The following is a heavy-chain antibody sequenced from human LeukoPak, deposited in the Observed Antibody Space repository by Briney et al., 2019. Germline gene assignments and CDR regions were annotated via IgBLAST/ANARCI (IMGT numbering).Heavy chain of an antibody. CDR3: ARDLALGIGQYYFDY. V-gene: IGHV1-46*01. D-gene: IGHD7-27*01. J-gene: IGHJ4*02. CDR2: VNPSGGST. Sequence: ASVKVSCKASGYTFTSHYMHWVRQAPGQGLEWMGIVNPSGGSTSYAQKFQGRVTMTRDTSTSTVYMELSSLRSEDTAVYYCARDLALGIGQYYFDYWGQGTLVTVSS. CDR1: GYTFTSHY.